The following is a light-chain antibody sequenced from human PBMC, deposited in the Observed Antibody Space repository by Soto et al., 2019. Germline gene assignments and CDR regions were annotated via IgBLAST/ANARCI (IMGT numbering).Light chain of an antibody. J-gene: IGKJ1*01. V-gene: IGKV3-15*01. CDR1: QSVASS. CDR2: VAS. Sequence: EIVMTQSPATLSVSPGESATLSCRASQSVASSLAWYQHSPGQTPRLLICVASTSATGTPARLTGSGSGTEFTLTITILHYEVFALYYCQQYHNLWTFGQGTKVDIK. CDR3: QQYHNLWT.